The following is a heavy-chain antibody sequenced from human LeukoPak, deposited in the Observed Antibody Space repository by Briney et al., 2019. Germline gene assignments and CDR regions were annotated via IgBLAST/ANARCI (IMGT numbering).Heavy chain of an antibody. V-gene: IGHV4-31*03. CDR1: GGSISSGGYY. CDR2: IYYSGST. CDR3: ARGHCSGGSCYSYFWFDP. Sequence: SQTLPLTCTVSGGSISSGGYYWSWIRQHPGKGLEWIGYIYYSGSTYYNPSLKSRVTISVDTSKNQFSLKLSSVTAADTAVYYCARGHCSGGSCYSYFWFDPWGQGTLVTVSS. J-gene: IGHJ5*02. D-gene: IGHD2-15*01.